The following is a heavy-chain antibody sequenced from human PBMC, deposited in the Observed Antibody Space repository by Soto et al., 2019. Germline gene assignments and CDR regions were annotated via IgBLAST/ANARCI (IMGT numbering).Heavy chain of an antibody. J-gene: IGHJ5*02. D-gene: IGHD2-2*01. CDR1: GASISTSKTY. Sequence: SETLSLTCTVSGASISTSKTYWGWMRQPPGKGLEWIASFFIGGNTYYNPSLKSRVTISVDTSKNQFSLKLSSVTAADTAVYYCARALWGPAGHINWFDPWGQGTLVTVSS. V-gene: IGHV4-39*07. CDR2: FFIGGNT. CDR3: ARALWGPAGHINWFDP.